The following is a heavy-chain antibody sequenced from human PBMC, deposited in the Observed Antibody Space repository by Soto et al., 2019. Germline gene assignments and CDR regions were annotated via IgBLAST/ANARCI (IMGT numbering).Heavy chain of an antibody. V-gene: IGHV4-39*01. CDR1: GGSISSSSYY. D-gene: IGHD3-10*01. CDR3: ATLNYGSGRDFDY. J-gene: IGHJ4*02. CDR2: IYYSGST. Sequence: SETLSLTCTVSGGSISSSSYYWGWIRQPPGKGLEWIGSIYYSGSTYYNPSLKSRVTISVDTSKNQFSLKLSSVTAADTAVYYCATLNYGSGRDFDYWGQGTLVTVSS.